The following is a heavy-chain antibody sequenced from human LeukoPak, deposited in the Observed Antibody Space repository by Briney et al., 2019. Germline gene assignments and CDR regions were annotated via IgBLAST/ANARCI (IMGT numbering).Heavy chain of an antibody. CDR1: GFTFSSYG. J-gene: IGHJ3*02. CDR2: ISYDGSNK. D-gene: IGHD3-22*01. CDR3: ATTYYYEKRDAFDI. V-gene: IGHV3-30*03. Sequence: GGSLRLSCAASGFTFSSYGMHWVRQAPGKGLEWVAVISYDGSNKYYADSVKGRITISRDNSKNTLYLQMNSLRAEDTAVYYRATTYYYEKRDAFDIWGQGTMVTVSS.